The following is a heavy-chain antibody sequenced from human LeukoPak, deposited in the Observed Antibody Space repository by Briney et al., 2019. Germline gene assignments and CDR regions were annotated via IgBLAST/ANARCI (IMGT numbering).Heavy chain of an antibody. CDR2: ISGSGGGT. CDR1: GFTFSNYA. J-gene: IGHJ3*02. CDR3: AKVMGERFGNGAFDI. Sequence: GGSLRLSCAASGFTFSNYAMSWVRQAPGKGLEWVSTISGSGGGTNYADSVKGRFTISRDNSKNTLSLQVNSLRAEDTAVYYCAKVMGERFGNGAFDIWGQGTMVTVSS. V-gene: IGHV3-23*01. D-gene: IGHD2-8*01.